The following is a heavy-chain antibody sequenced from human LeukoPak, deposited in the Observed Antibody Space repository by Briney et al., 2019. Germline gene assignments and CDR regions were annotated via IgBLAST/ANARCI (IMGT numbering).Heavy chain of an antibody. CDR2: FDPEDGET. V-gene: IGHV1-24*01. Sequence: ASVKVSCKVSGYTLTELSMHWVRQAPGEGLEWMGGFDPEDGETIYAQKFQGRVTMTEDTSTDTAYMELSSLRSEDTAVYYCAAIQPRRGAFDIWGQGTMVTVSS. CDR1: GYTLTELS. D-gene: IGHD1-14*01. J-gene: IGHJ3*02. CDR3: AAIQPRRGAFDI.